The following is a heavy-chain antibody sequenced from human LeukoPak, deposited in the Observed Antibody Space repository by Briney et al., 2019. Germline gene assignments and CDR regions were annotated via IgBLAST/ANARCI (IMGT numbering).Heavy chain of an antibody. CDR1: GGSFSGYY. Sequence: ASETLSLTCAVYGGSFSGYYWSWIRQPPGKGLEWIGEINHSGSTNYNPSLKSRVTISVDTSKNQFSLKLSSVTAADTAVYYCARDRPRLRGYSYGYYYYMDVWGKGTTVTVSS. D-gene: IGHD5-18*01. CDR2: INHSGST. J-gene: IGHJ6*03. V-gene: IGHV4-34*01. CDR3: ARDRPRLRGYSYGYYYYMDV.